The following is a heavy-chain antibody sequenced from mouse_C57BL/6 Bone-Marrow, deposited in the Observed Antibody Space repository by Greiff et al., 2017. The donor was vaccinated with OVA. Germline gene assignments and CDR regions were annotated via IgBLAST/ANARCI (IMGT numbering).Heavy chain of an antibody. CDR2: IWSGGST. CDR1: GFSLTSYG. V-gene: IGHV2-2*01. J-gene: IGHJ4*01. CDR3: ARNLRGLKAMDY. Sequence: VQLQQSGPGLVQPSQSLSITCTVSGFSLTSYGVHWVRQSPGKGLEWLGVIWSGGSTDDNAAFISRLSISKDNSKSQVFFKMNSLQADDTAIYYCARNLRGLKAMDYWGQGTSVTVSS.